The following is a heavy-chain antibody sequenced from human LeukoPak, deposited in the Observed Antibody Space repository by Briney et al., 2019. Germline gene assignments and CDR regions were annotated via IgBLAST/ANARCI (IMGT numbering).Heavy chain of an antibody. Sequence: GGSLRLSCAASGFTFSSYAMSWVRQAPGKGLEWVSAISGSGGSTYYADSVKGRFTISRDNSKNTLYLQMNSLRAEDTAVYYCARGGGYPGPYYYGMDVWGQGTTVTVSS. D-gene: IGHD1-26*01. CDR3: ARGGGYPGPYYYGMDV. CDR1: GFTFSSYA. CDR2: ISGSGGST. V-gene: IGHV3-23*01. J-gene: IGHJ6*02.